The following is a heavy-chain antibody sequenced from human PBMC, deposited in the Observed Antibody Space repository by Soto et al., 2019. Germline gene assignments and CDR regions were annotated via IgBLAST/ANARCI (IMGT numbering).Heavy chain of an antibody. CDR2: ISAYNGNT. J-gene: IGHJ4*02. D-gene: IGHD2-8*01. V-gene: IGHV1-18*04. CDR1: GYTFTSYG. Sequence: ASVKVSCKASGYTFTSYGISWARQAPGQGLEWMGWISAYNGNTNYAQKLQGRVTMTTDTSTSTAYMELRSLRSDDTAVYYCARAGQYCTNGVCYTHYFDYWGQGTLVTVSS. CDR3: ARAGQYCTNGVCYTHYFDY.